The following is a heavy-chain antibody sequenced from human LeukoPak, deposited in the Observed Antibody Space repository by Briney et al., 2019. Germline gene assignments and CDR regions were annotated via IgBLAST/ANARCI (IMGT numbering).Heavy chain of an antibody. J-gene: IGHJ4*02. CDR3: ARGTYYGSGSYSHFDY. CDR1: GYTFTSYD. Sequence: ASVKVSCKASGYTFTSYDINWVRQATGQGLEWMGWMNPNSGNTGYAQKFQGRVTMTRNTSISTAYMEPSSLRSEDTAVYYCARGTYYGSGSYSHFDYWGQGTLVTVSS. V-gene: IGHV1-8*02. D-gene: IGHD3-10*01. CDR2: MNPNSGNT.